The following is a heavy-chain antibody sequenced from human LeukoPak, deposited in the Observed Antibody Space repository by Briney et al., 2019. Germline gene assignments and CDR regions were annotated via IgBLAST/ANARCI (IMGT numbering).Heavy chain of an antibody. CDR1: GGSSSGYY. Sequence: SETLSLTCAVYGGSSSGYYWSWIRQPPGKGLEWIGEINHSGSTNYNPSLKSRVTISVDTSKNQFSLKLSSVTAADTAVYYCARGRRRMTTVTTGSVYWYFDLWGRGTLVTVSS. V-gene: IGHV4-34*01. J-gene: IGHJ2*01. D-gene: IGHD4-17*01. CDR3: ARGRRRMTTVTTGSVYWYFDL. CDR2: INHSGST.